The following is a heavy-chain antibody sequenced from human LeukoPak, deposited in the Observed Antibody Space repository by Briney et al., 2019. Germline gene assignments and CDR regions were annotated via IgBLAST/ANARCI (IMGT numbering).Heavy chain of an antibody. V-gene: IGHV4-61*02. J-gene: IGHJ6*03. CDR3: ARGPPPDYGDYYYYYMDV. D-gene: IGHD4-17*01. CDR1: GGSISSGSYY. Sequence: SETLSLTCTVSGGSISSGSYYWSWIRQPAGKGLEWIGRIYTSGSTNYNPSLKSRVTISVDTSKNQFSLKLSSVTAADTAVYYCARGPPPDYGDYYYYYMDVWGKGTTVTISS. CDR2: IYTSGST.